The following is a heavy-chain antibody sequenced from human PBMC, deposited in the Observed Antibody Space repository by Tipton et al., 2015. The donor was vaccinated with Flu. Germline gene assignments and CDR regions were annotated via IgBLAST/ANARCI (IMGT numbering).Heavy chain of an antibody. CDR1: GFTFDDYA. J-gene: IGHJ4*02. CDR2: ISWNSGSI. CDR3: AKSYSGSYWNFLDY. V-gene: IGHV3-9*01. Sequence: SLRLSCAASGFTFDDYAMHWVRQAPGKGLEWVSGISWNSGSIGYADSVKGRFTISRDNAKNSLYLQMNSLRAEDTALYYCAKSYSGSYWNFLDYWGQGTLVTVSS. D-gene: IGHD1-26*01.